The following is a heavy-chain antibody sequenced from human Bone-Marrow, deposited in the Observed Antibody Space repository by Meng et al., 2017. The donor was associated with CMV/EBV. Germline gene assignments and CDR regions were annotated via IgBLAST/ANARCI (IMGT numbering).Heavy chain of an antibody. CDR2: ISGSSSYI. V-gene: IGHV3-21*01. CDR3: ARDPLEVATTIDWHFDL. J-gene: IGHJ2*01. Sequence: ITFSNYAMGWVRQAPGKGLEWVSSISGSSSYIYYADSVKGRFTISRDNAKNSLYLQMNSLRAEDTAVYYCARDPLEVATTIDWHFDLWGRGTLVTVSS. CDR1: ITFSNYA. D-gene: IGHD5-12*01.